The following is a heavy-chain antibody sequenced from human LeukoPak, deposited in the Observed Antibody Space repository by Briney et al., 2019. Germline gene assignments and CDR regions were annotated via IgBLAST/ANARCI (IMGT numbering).Heavy chain of an antibody. CDR3: ARGCCASGSYGD. J-gene: IGHJ4*02. V-gene: IGHV3-7*04. Sequence: PGGSLRLSCAASGFTFWNYWMGWVRQAPGKGLEWVGNINQGGSDTKYVDSVKGRFTMSRDNAKNSLYMQMDSLRAEDTAVYYCARGCCASGSYGDWGQGALVTVSS. D-gene: IGHD3-10*01. CDR1: GFTFWNYW. CDR2: INQGGSDT.